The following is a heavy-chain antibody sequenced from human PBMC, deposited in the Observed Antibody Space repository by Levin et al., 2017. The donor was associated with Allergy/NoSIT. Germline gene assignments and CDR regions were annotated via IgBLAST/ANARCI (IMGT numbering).Heavy chain of an antibody. V-gene: IGHV3-23*01. CDR3: AKDWGYSGTYNHWFDS. Sequence: QPGGSLRLSCAASGFTFSNYGMSWVRQAPGKGLEWVSTITAPGEATLYADSVKGRFTVSRDNFRNMLYLQVDSLRVEDTAVFFCAKDWGYSGTYNHWFDSWGQGTLVTVSS. CDR2: ITAPGEAT. J-gene: IGHJ5*01. CDR1: GFTFSNYG. D-gene: IGHD1-26*01.